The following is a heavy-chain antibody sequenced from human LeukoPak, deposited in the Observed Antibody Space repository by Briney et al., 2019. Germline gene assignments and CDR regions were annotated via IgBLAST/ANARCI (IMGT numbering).Heavy chain of an antibody. CDR3: ARDPYCSGGSCTGWFDP. CDR2: ISSSSSYI. D-gene: IGHD2-15*01. J-gene: IGHJ5*02. CDR1: GFTFSSCS. Sequence: PGGSLRLSCAASGFTFSSCSMNWVRQAPGKGLEWVSSISSSSSYIYYADSVKGRFTISRDNAKNSLYLQMNSLRAEDTAVYYCARDPYCSGGSCTGWFDPWGQGTLVTVSS. V-gene: IGHV3-21*01.